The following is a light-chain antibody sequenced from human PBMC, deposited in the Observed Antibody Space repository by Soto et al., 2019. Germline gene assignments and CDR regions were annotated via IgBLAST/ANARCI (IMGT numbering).Light chain of an antibody. V-gene: IGLV2-11*01. CDR2: DVS. CDR1: SSDVGGYNY. CDR3: CSYAGSYRV. J-gene: IGLJ1*01. Sequence: QSALTQPRSVSESPGQSVTISCTGTSSDVGGYNYVSWYQQHPGKAPKLMIYDVSKRPSGVPDRFSGYKSGNTASLTISGLQAEDEADYYCCSYAGSYRVFGTGTKVTVL.